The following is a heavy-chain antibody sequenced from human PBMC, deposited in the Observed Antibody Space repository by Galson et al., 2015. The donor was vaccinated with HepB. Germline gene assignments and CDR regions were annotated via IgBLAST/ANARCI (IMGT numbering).Heavy chain of an antibody. CDR3: ARAGHYYDSSGYRSYYGMDV. Sequence: SLRLSCAASGFTFSSYAMHWVRQAPGKGLEWVAVISYDGSNKYYADSVKGRFTISRDNSKNTLYLQMNSLRAEDTAVYYCARAGHYYDSSGYRSYYGMDVWGQGTTVTVSS. CDR2: ISYDGSNK. V-gene: IGHV3-30-3*01. J-gene: IGHJ6*02. D-gene: IGHD3-22*01. CDR1: GFTFSSYA.